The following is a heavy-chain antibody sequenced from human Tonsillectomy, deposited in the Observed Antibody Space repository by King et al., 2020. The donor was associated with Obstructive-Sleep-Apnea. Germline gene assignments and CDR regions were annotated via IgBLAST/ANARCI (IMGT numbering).Heavy chain of an antibody. V-gene: IGHV3-30-3*01. CDR3: ARGRHDIVVLPAAIDY. D-gene: IGHD2-2*01. CDR1: GFTFSSYA. J-gene: IGHJ4*02. Sequence: VQLVESGGGVVQPGRSLRLSCAASGFTFSSYAMHWVRQAPGKGLEWVVVTSYDGSNEYYAASVKGRFTISRDNSKNTLYLQMTSLSVEDTAVYFCARGRHDIVVLPAAIDYWGQGTLVTVSS. CDR2: TSYDGSNE.